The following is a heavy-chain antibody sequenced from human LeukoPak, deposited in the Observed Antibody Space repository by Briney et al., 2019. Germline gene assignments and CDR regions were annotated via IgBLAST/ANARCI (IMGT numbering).Heavy chain of an antibody. J-gene: IGHJ3*02. V-gene: IGHV4-4*07. CDR3: ARDSPVFGAVADHFGI. CDR2: IYPSGTT. CDR1: GDSMTTAY. D-gene: IGHD3-3*01. Sequence: SETLSLTCTVSGDSMTTAYWSWIRQPAGKGLEWIGRIYPSGTTNYNPSLKSRVTISVGTSNSQFSLKLTSMTAADTAVYYCARDSPVFGAVADHFGIWGQGTMVSVSS.